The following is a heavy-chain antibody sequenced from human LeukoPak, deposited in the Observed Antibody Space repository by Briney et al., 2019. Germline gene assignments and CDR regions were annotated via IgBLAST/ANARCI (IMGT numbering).Heavy chain of an antibody. V-gene: IGHV4-30-4*01. CDR3: ASPTDYYGSGGVAFDI. D-gene: IGHD3-10*01. CDR2: IYYSGST. Sequence: PSETLSLTCTVSGGSISSGDYYWRWIRQPPGKGLEWIGYIYYSGSTYYNPSLKSRVTISVDTSKNQFSLKLSSVTAADTAVYYCASPTDYYGSGGVAFDIWGQGTMVTVSS. J-gene: IGHJ3*02. CDR1: GGSISSGDYY.